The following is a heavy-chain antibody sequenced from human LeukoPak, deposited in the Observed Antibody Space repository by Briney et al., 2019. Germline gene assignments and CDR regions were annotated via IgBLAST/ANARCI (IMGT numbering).Heavy chain of an antibody. Sequence: GGSLRLSCAASGFTFSSYAMSWVRQAPGKGLEWVSDISGSGSNTYYADSVRGRFTISRDNSKNTLYLQMNSLRVEDTAVYYCAKKYSTGLDPWGQGTLVTVSS. J-gene: IGHJ5*02. D-gene: IGHD1-26*01. V-gene: IGHV3-23*01. CDR3: AKKYSTGLDP. CDR1: GFTFSSYA. CDR2: ISGSGSNT.